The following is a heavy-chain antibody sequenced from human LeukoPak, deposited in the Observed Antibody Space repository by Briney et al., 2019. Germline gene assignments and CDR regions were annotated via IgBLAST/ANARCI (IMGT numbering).Heavy chain of an antibody. CDR1: GDYISGYY. CDR2: IHFSGST. V-gene: IGHV4-59*08. D-gene: IGHD4-17*01. Sequence: SETLSLTCVVSGDYISGYYWSWIRQPPGEGLEWIGYIHFSGSTKYNPSHRGRVAISVDTSTNQFSLRLTSVTAADTALYFCARHIYGDSVAFDIWGQGTLVTVSS. J-gene: IGHJ3*02. CDR3: ARHIYGDSVAFDI.